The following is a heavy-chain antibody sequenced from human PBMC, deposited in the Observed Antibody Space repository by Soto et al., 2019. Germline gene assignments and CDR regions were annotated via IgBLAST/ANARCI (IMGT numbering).Heavy chain of an antibody. CDR2: IWYDGSNK. J-gene: IGHJ6*02. D-gene: IGHD3-22*01. V-gene: IGHV3-33*01. CDR3: ASSHTSYESSGYVYYYYGMDV. Sequence: MRLSCAASGFTFSSYGMHWVRQAPGKGLEWVAVIWYDGSNKYYADSVKGRFTTSRDNSKNTLYLQMNSLRAEDTAVYYCASSHTSYESSGYVYYYYGMDVWGQGTTGTVSS. CDR1: GFTFSSYG.